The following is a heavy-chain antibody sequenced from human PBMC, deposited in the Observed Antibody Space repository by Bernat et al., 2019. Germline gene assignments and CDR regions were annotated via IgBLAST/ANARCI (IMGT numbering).Heavy chain of an antibody. V-gene: IGHV4-34*01. CDR1: GGSISSYY. CDR3: ARGGSNKSGPGHYFDY. J-gene: IGHJ4*01. D-gene: IGHD1/OR15-1a*01. Sequence: QVQLQESGPGLVKPSETLSLTCTVSGGSISSYYWSWIRQPPGKGLEWIGEINHSGSTNYNPSLKSRVTISVDTSKNRFSLKLSSVTAADTAVYYCARGGSNKSGPGHYFDYWGRGPLLTVSS. CDR2: INHSGST.